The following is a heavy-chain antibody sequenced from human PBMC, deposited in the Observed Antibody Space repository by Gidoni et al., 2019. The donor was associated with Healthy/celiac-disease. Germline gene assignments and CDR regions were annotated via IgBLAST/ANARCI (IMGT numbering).Heavy chain of an antibody. J-gene: IGHJ6*02. V-gene: IGHV4-61*02. CDR3: ARGKGDTIFGVVIRSYCMDV. CDR2: IYTSGST. D-gene: IGHD3-3*01. Sequence: LEWIGRIYTSGSTNYNPSLKSRVTISVDTSKNQFSLKLSSVTAADTAMYYCARGKGDTIFGVVIRSYCMDVWGQGTTVTVSS.